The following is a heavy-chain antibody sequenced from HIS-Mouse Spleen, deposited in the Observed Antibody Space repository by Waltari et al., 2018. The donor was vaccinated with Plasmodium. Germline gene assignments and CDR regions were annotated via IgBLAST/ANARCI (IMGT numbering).Heavy chain of an antibody. CDR2: IYFSGGT. Sequence: QLQLQESGPGLVKPSETLSLTCTVSGGSISSSSYYWGRIRQPLGNGLVVMGSIYFSGGTYDNPALKRRVTISVDTSENQCSQRRRSVTAADTAVYYCASLPRVEEVTAPFYYYYYGMDVWGQGTTVTVSS. V-gene: IGHV4-39*01. CDR1: GGSISSSSYY. D-gene: IGHD4-4*01. J-gene: IGHJ6*02. CDR3: ASLPRVEEVTAPFYYYYYGMDV.